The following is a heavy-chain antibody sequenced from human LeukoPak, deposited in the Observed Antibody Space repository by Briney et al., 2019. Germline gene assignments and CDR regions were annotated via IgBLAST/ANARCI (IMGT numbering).Heavy chain of an antibody. D-gene: IGHD4-11*01. CDR3: ARGKTVTNSYDY. J-gene: IGHJ4*02. CDR1: GGSVSGYY. CDR2: INHSGST. V-gene: IGHV4-34*01. Sequence: PSETLSLTCAVYGGSVSGYYWRWIRQPPGKGREWIGEINHSGSTNYNPPLKSRVTISVDTSKNQFSLKLSSVTAADTAVYYCARGKTVTNSYDYWGQGTLVTVSS.